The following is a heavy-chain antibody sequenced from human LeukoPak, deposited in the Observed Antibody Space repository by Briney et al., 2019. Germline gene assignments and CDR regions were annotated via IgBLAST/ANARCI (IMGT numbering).Heavy chain of an antibody. CDR1: GYTFTSYG. CDR2: ISAYNGNT. J-gene: IGHJ4*02. CDR3: ARLRYFDWLLESPFDY. V-gene: IGHV1-18*01. Sequence: ASVKVSCKASGYTFTSYGFSWVRQAPGQGLEWMGWISAYNGNTNYAQKLQGRVTMTTDTSTSTAYMELRSLRSDDTAVYYCARLRYFDWLLESPFDYWGQGTLVTVSS. D-gene: IGHD3-9*01.